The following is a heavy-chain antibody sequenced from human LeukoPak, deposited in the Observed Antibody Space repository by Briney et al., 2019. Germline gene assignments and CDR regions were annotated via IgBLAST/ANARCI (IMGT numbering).Heavy chain of an antibody. V-gene: IGHV3-23*01. CDR2: SGSGDST. J-gene: IGHJ4*02. CDR1: GFTFSSFA. Sequence: GGSLRLSCAASGFTFSSFALSWVRQAPGEGLEWVSSSGSGDSTYYMESVRGRFTISRDNSENTLYLQMNSLRADDTAVYYCAKCRSLSPAAAINYWGQGTLVTVSS. D-gene: IGHD2-2*01. CDR3: AKCRSLSPAAAINY.